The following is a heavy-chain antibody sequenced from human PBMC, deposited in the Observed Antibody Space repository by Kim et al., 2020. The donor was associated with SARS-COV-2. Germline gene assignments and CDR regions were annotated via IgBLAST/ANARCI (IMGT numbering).Heavy chain of an antibody. CDR2: ISSSSSYI. Sequence: GGSLRLSCAASGFTFSSYSMNWVRQAPGKGLEWVSSISSSSSYIYYADSVKGRFTISRDNAKNSLYLQMNSLRAEDTAVYYCASCLREFDWFDPWGQGTLVTVSS. CDR1: GFTFSSYS. CDR3: ASCLREFDWFDP. V-gene: IGHV3-21*01. J-gene: IGHJ5*02. D-gene: IGHD3-10*01.